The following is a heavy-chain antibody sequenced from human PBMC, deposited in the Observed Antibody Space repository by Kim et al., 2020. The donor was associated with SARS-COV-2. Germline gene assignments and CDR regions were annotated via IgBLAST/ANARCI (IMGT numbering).Heavy chain of an antibody. J-gene: IGHJ5*02. Sequence: SETLSLTCTVSGGSISSSSYYWGWIRQPPGKGLEWIGSIYYSGSTYYNPSLKSRVTISVDTSKNQFSLKLSSVTAADTAVYYCASPALAAAGSYWFDPWGQGTLVTVSS. D-gene: IGHD6-13*01. CDR3: ASPALAAAGSYWFDP. V-gene: IGHV4-39*01. CDR1: GGSISSSSYY. CDR2: IYYSGST.